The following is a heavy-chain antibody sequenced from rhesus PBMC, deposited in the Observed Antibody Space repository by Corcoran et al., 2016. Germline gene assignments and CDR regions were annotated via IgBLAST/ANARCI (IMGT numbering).Heavy chain of an antibody. CDR2: ISSVSSDI. J-gene: IGHJ3*01. D-gene: IGHD1-20*01. Sequence: EVQLVESGGGLVQPGGSLRLSCAASGFTFSSYGMSWVRQAPGKGLEWVSSISSVSSDIYYADSEKGRFTISRDNAKNSLSLQMNSLRAEDTAVYYCTSAGTQKGAFDFWGQGLRVTVSS. CDR3: TSAGTQKGAFDF. CDR1: GFTFSSYG. V-gene: IGHV3S16*01.